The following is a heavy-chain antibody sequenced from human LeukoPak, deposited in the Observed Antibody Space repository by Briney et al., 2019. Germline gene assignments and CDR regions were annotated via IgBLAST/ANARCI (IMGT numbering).Heavy chain of an antibody. CDR2: ISSSSSTI. CDR3: AKADDYYDSSGYPDY. V-gene: IGHV3-48*01. J-gene: IGHJ4*02. CDR1: GFTFSSYS. Sequence: PGGSLRLSCAASGFTFSSYSMNWVRQAPGKGLEWVSYISSSSSTIYYADSVKGRFTISRDNAKNSLYLQMNSLRAEDTAVYYCAKADDYYDSSGYPDYWGQGTLVTVSS. D-gene: IGHD3-22*01.